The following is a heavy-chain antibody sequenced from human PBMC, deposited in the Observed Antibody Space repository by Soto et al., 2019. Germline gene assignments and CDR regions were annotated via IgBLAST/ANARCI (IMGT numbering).Heavy chain of an antibody. CDR1: GFTFSSYW. D-gene: IGHD2-8*01. CDR3: AGRDCTNGVCFFY. J-gene: IGHJ4*02. V-gene: IGHV3-74*01. Sequence: VGSLRLSCAASGFTFSSYWMHWVRQAPGKGLVWVSRINSDGSSTSYADSVKGRFTISRDNAKNTLYLHMNSLRAEDTAVYYCAGRDCTNGVCFFYWGQGTLVTVS. CDR2: INSDGSST.